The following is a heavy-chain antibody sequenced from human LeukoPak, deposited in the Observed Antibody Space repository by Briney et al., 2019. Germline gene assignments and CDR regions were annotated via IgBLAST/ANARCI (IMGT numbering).Heavy chain of an antibody. CDR2: INPNSGGT. CDR3: ARGRVGATTSWFYYYGMDV. Sequence: ASVKVSCKAYGYTFTTYDIHWVRQATGQGLEWMGRINPNSGGTNYAQKFQGRVTMTRDTSISTAYMELSRLRSDDTAVYYCARGRVGATTSWFYYYGMDVWGQGTTVTVSS. D-gene: IGHD1-26*01. V-gene: IGHV1-2*06. CDR1: GYTFTTYD. J-gene: IGHJ6*02.